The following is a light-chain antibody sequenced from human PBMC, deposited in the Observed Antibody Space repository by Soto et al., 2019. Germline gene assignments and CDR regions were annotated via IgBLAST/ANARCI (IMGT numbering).Light chain of an antibody. CDR3: SSYTSSSTPMV. CDR2: EVS. V-gene: IGLV2-14*01. Sequence: RPASVSGSPGQSITISCTGTSSDVGGYNYVSWYQQHPGKAPKLMIYEVSNRPSGVSNRFSGSKSGNTAPLTISGLQAEDEADYYCSSYTSSSTPMVFGTGTKVTVL. J-gene: IGLJ1*01. CDR1: SSDVGGYNY.